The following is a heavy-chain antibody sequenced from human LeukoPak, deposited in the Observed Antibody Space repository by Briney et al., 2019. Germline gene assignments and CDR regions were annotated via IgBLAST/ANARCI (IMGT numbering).Heavy chain of an antibody. V-gene: IGHV4-30-4*01. J-gene: IGHJ2*01. CDR2: IYYSGST. CDR3: ARGGKAAVRFVL. Sequence: SETLSLTCTVSGGSISSGDYYWSWIRQPPGKGLEWIGYIYYSGSTYYNPSLKSRVTISVDTSKNQFSLKLSSVTAADTAVYYCARGGKAAVRFVLWGRGTLVTVSS. CDR1: GGSISSGDYY. D-gene: IGHD2-15*01.